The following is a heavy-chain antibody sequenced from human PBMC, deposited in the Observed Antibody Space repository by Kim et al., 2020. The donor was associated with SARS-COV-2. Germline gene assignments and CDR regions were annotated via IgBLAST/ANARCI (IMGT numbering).Heavy chain of an antibody. Sequence: EKYYVDSVKGRFTISRDNPKNSVYLRMDGLGVEDTAVYYCATSGTWYHAYWGQGTPVTVSS. CDR3: ATSGTWYHAY. D-gene: IGHD6-13*01. J-gene: IGHJ4*02. V-gene: IGHV3-7*01. CDR2: EK.